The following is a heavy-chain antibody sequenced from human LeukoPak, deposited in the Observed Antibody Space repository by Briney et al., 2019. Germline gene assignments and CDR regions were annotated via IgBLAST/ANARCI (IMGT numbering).Heavy chain of an antibody. CDR2: IIPIFGTA. CDR3: ATKYVVRRSTERLPDYYYYYMDV. Sequence: GASVKVSCKASGGTFNIYAISWVRQAPGQGLEWMGGIIPIFGTANYAQKFQGRVTITADKSTSTAYMELSSLRSEDTAVYYRATKYVVRRSTERLPDYYYYYMDVWGKGTTVTVSS. D-gene: IGHD4-17*01. CDR1: GGTFNIYA. V-gene: IGHV1-69*06. J-gene: IGHJ6*03.